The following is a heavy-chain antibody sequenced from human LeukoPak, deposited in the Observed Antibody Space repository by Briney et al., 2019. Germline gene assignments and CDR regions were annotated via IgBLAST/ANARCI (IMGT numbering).Heavy chain of an antibody. CDR3: ARGKGSVFDY. Sequence: PGGSLRLSCAASGFTFSSYSMNWVRQAPGKGLEWVSSISSSSSYIYYADSVKGRFTISRDNAKNSLYLQMNSLRAEDTAAYYCARGKGSVFDYWGQGTLVTVSS. J-gene: IGHJ4*02. CDR2: ISSSSSYI. V-gene: IGHV3-21*01. CDR1: GFTFSSYS.